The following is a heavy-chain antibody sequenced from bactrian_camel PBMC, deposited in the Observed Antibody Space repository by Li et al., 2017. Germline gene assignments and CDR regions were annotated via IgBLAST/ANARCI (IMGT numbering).Heavy chain of an antibody. CDR1: GHSRGSNC. D-gene: IGHD2*01. Sequence: HVQLVESGGGSVQTGGSLRLSCVVSGHSRGSNCVGWYRLPPGRAPAEREGIAAIRRSGGETWYAGSVKGRFTISQDSARNALTLQMNSLKPEDSAIYYCAVEGVVTQNPWVKRCVNDFGYFGQGTQVTVS. CDR2: IRRSGGET. CDR3: AVEGVVTQNPWVKRCVNDFGY. V-gene: IGHV3-3*01. J-gene: IGHJ6*01.